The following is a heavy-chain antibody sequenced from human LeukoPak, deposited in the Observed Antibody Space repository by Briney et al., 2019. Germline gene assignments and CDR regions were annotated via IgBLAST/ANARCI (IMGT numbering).Heavy chain of an antibody. J-gene: IGHJ4*02. D-gene: IGHD3-10*01. CDR1: GGSISSGGYY. Sequence: TSSETLSLTCTVSGGSISSGGYYWSWIRQHPGKGLEWIGYIYYSGSTYYNPSLKSRVTISVDTSKNQFSLKLSSVTAADTAVYYCAAPRTISGRGEFDYWGRGTLVTVSS. V-gene: IGHV4-31*03. CDR3: AAPRTISGRGEFDY. CDR2: IYYSGST.